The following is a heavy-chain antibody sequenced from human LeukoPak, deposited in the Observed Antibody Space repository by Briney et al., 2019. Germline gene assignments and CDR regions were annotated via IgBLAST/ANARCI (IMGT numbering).Heavy chain of an antibody. CDR1: GFTFSSYG. CDR3: ARGYYYGSGSYSRY. CDR2: IRYDGSNK. D-gene: IGHD3-10*01. Sequence: GGSLRLSCAAPGFTFSSYGMHWVRQAPGKGLEWVAFIRYDGSNKYYADSVKGRFTISRDNSKNTLYLQMNSLRPEDTAVYYCARGYYYGSGSYSRYWGQGTLVTVSS. V-gene: IGHV3-30*02. J-gene: IGHJ4*02.